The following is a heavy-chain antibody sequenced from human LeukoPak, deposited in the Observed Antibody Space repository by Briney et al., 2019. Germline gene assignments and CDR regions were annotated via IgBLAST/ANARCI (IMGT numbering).Heavy chain of an antibody. CDR1: GGTFSSYA. D-gene: IGHD5-12*01. V-gene: IGHV1-69*06. Sequence: SVKVSYKASGGTFSSYAISWVRQAPGQGLEWMGGIIPIFGAANYAQKFQGRVTITADKSTSTAYMELSSLRSEDTAVYYCARGGYSGYDTYWGQGTLVTVSS. CDR3: ARGGYSGYDTY. CDR2: IIPIFGAA. J-gene: IGHJ4*02.